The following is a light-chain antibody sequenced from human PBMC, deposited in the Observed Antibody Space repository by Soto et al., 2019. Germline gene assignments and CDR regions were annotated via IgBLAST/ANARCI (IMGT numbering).Light chain of an antibody. CDR1: QSVSSH. V-gene: IGKV3-11*01. J-gene: IGKJ1*01. CDR3: VQRTTWPWT. Sequence: EILLTQSPGTLSLSPGERATLSCRASQSVSSHLAWYQQKPGQAPRLLIYDASNRATGIPARFSGSGSGTDFTLTISSLEPEDFAVYHCVQRTTWPWTCGQGSKVEI. CDR2: DAS.